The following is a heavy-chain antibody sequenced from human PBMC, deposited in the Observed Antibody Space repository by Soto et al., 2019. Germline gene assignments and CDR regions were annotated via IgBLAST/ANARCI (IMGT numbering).Heavy chain of an antibody. Sequence: SQTLSLTCAISGDSVSSNSAAWNWIRQSPSGGLEWLGRTYYRSKWYNDYAVSVKSRITINPDTSKNQFSLQLNSVTPEDTAVYYCARATAGYCSGGSCYENAHGMDVWGQGTTVTVS. CDR2: TYYRSKWYN. CDR1: GDSVSSNSAA. V-gene: IGHV6-1*01. CDR3: ARATAGYCSGGSCYENAHGMDV. D-gene: IGHD2-15*01. J-gene: IGHJ6*02.